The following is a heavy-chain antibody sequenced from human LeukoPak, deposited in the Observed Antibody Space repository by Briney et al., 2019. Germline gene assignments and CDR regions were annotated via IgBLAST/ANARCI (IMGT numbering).Heavy chain of an antibody. Sequence: GASVKVSCKASGYTFTSYGISWVRQAPGQGLEWMGWISAYNGNTNYAQKLQGRVTMTTDTSTSTAYMELRSLRSDDTAVYYCARDVPRGRGYSYGSMDVWGKGTTVTVSS. V-gene: IGHV1-18*01. CDR2: ISAYNGNT. CDR1: GYTFTSYG. CDR3: ARDVPRGRGYSYGSMDV. J-gene: IGHJ6*03. D-gene: IGHD5-18*01.